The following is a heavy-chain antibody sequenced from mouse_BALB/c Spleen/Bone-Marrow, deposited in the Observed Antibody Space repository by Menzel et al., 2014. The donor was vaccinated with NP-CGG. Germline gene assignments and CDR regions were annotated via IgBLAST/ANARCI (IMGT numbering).Heavy chain of an antibody. CDR1: GFSLSSYG. D-gene: IGHD2-3*01. CDR3: AKNSYDIYYYAMDY. CDR2: IWGGGST. Sequence: VNLLESGPGLVQPSQSLSITCTVSGFSLSSYGVHWVRQSPGKGLEWLGVIWGGGSTDYNAAFMSRLSITKDNSKSQVFFKMNSLQADDTAIYYCAKNSYDIYYYAMDYWGQGTSVTVSS. V-gene: IGHV2-5*01. J-gene: IGHJ4*01.